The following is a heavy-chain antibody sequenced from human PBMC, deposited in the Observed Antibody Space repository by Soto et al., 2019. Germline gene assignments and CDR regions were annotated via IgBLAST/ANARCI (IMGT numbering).Heavy chain of an antibody. CDR1: GFTFRSYG. CDR2: MWFDGSKK. J-gene: IGHJ6*02. CDR3: ARDRLVPYGYGMDV. V-gene: IGHV3-33*01. Sequence: QMQLVESGGGVVQPGRSLRLSCAASGFTFRSYGIHWVRQAPGKGLEWVALMWFDGSKKYYVDSVKGRIAVSRDNSKNTLYLQMNSLRVEDTAVYYCARDRLVPYGYGMDVWGQGTTVTVSS. D-gene: IGHD2-2*01.